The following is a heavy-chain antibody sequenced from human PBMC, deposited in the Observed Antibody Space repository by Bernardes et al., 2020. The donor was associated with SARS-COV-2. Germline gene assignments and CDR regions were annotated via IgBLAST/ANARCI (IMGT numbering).Heavy chain of an antibody. Sequence: SLRLSCAASGFTFDDYAMHWVRQAPGKGLEWVSGISWNSGSIGYADSVKGRFTISRDNAKNSLYLQMNSLRAEDTALYYCAMLDRLSGMDVWGQGTTVTVSS. V-gene: IGHV3-9*01. CDR2: ISWNSGSI. CDR3: AMLDRLSGMDV. CDR1: GFTFDDYA. J-gene: IGHJ6*02. D-gene: IGHD2-2*02.